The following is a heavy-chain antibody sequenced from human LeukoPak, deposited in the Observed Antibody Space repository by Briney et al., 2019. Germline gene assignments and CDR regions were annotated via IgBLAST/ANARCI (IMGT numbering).Heavy chain of an antibody. CDR3: ARGYMVRGVIMRYYYYYMDV. CDR1: GGSFSGYY. J-gene: IGHJ6*03. Sequence: KASETLSLTCAVYGGSFSGYYWSWIRQPPGKGLEWIGEINHSGSTSYNPSLKSRVTISVDTSKNQFSLKLSSVTAADTAVYYCARGYMVRGVIMRYYYYYMDVWGKGTTVTISS. CDR2: INHSGST. D-gene: IGHD3-10*01. V-gene: IGHV4-34*01.